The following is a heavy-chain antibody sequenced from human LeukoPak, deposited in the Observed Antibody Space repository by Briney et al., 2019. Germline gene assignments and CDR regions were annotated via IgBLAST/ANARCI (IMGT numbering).Heavy chain of an antibody. CDR2: IYTSGST. V-gene: IGHV4-4*07. Sequence: PSETLSLTCTVSGGSISSYYWSWIRQPAGKGLEWIGRIYTSGSTNYNPSLKSRVTISVDKSKNQFSLKLSSVTAADTAVYYCARDIAAAGIDYWRQGTLVTVSS. CDR3: ARDIAAAGIDY. D-gene: IGHD6-13*01. J-gene: IGHJ4*02. CDR1: GGSISSYY.